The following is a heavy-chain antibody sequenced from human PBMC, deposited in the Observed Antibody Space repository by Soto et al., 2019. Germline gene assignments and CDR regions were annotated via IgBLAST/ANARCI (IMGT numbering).Heavy chain of an antibody. CDR2: FDPEDGET. V-gene: IGHV1-24*01. CDR3: ATWEGDSGSYSC. Sequence: ASVKVSCKVSGYTLTELSMHGVRQAPGKGLEWMGGFDPEDGETIYAQKFQGRVTMTEDTSTDTAYMELSSLRSEDTAVYYCATWEGDSGSYSCWGQGTLVTVSS. J-gene: IGHJ4*02. D-gene: IGHD1-26*01. CDR1: GYTLTELS.